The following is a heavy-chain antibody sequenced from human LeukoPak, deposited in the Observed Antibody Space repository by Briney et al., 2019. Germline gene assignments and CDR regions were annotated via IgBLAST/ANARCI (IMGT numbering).Heavy chain of an antibody. CDR2: IGGSAIST. Sequence: GGSLRLSCAASGLTFSSYAMSWVRQAPGKGLEWVSAIGGSAISTYYADSVKGRFTVSRDNSKNTLYLQMNSLRAEDTAVYYCAKPIAVAGKDAFDIWGQGTLVTVSS. J-gene: IGHJ3*02. V-gene: IGHV3-23*01. CDR3: AKPIAVAGKDAFDI. CDR1: GLTFSSYA. D-gene: IGHD6-19*01.